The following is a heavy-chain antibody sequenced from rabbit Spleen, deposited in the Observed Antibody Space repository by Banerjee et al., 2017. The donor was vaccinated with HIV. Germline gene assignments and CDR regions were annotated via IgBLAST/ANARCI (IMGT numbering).Heavy chain of an antibody. CDR3: ARDLVVAIGWNFNL. J-gene: IGHJ4*01. D-gene: IGHD5-1*01. CDR1: GFSFNSGYD. CDR2: AYAGSSGST. V-gene: IGHV1S40*01. Sequence: QSLEESGGGLVKPGASLTLTCKASGFSFNSGYDMCWVRQAPGKGLEWVACAYAGSSGSTYSATWAKGRFTISKTSSTTVTLQMTSLTAADTATYFCARDLVVAIGWNFNLWGPGTLVTVS.